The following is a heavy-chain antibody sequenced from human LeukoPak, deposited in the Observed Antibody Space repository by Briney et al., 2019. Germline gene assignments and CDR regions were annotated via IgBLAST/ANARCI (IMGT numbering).Heavy chain of an antibody. CDR1: GFTFSSYE. D-gene: IGHD2-15*01. Sequence: PGGSLRLSCAASGFTFSSYEMNWVRQAPGKGLEWVSYISSSGSSIHYADSVKGRFTISRDNAKNSLYLQMNSLRAEDTAVYHCARQISRYCSGGNCYSGWEFYFDYWGQGTPVTVSS. V-gene: IGHV3-48*03. J-gene: IGHJ4*02. CDR2: ISSSGSSI. CDR3: ARQISRYCSGGNCYSGWEFYFDY.